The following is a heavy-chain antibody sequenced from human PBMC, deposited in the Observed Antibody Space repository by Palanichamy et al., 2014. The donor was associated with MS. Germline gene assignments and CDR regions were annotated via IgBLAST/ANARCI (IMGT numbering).Heavy chain of an antibody. J-gene: IGHJ5*02. CDR1: SGSLSGHY. CDR2: IHHGGST. CDR3: AKGVEEYSRSSSSFWGGFWFNP. Sequence: QVQLQQWAAGLLKPSETLSLTCAVYSGSLSGHYWIWIRQSPGKGLEWIGEIHHGGSTRYNPSLKSRVTMAVDTSKNQFSLNLNSVTAADTAVYYCAKGVEEYSRSSSSFWGGFWFNPWGQGTLVTVSS. D-gene: IGHD6-6*01. V-gene: IGHV4-34*01.